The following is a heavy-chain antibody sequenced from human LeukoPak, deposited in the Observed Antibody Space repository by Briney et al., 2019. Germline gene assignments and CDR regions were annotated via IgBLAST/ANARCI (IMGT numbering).Heavy chain of an antibody. CDR2: ISSSSSYI. CDR3: ARAPYGSGSYSDY. D-gene: IGHD3-10*01. J-gene: IGHJ4*02. Sequence: GGSLRLSCAASGFTFSSYSMNWVRQAPGEGLEWVSSISSSSSYIYYADSVKGRFTISRDNAKNSLYLQMNSLRAEDTAVYYCARAPYGSGSYSDYWGQGTLVTVSS. V-gene: IGHV3-21*01. CDR1: GFTFSSYS.